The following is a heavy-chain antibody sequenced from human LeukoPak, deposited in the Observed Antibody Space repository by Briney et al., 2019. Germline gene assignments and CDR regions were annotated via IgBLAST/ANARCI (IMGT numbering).Heavy chain of an antibody. CDR3: ARVLYDSSGYYAY. Sequence: ASVKVSCKASGYTFTGYYMHWVRQAPGQGLEWMGWINPNSGGTNYAQKFQGRVTMTRDTSISTAYMELSRLRSDDTAVYYCARVLYDSSGYYAYWGQGTLVTVSS. D-gene: IGHD3-22*01. V-gene: IGHV1-2*02. CDR1: GYTFTGYY. J-gene: IGHJ4*02. CDR2: INPNSGGT.